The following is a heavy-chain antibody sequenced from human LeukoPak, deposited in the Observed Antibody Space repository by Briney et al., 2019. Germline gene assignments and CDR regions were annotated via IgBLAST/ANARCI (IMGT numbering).Heavy chain of an antibody. CDR1: GFTFSRYW. D-gene: IGHD3-22*01. V-gene: IGHV3-74*01. CDR3: ASSNYYDSSGYYRLFDY. CDR2: ISSDGSRT. Sequence: GGSLRLSCAASGFTFSRYWMHWVRQAPGRGLVWVSRISSDGSRTTYADSVKGRFSISRDNAKNTLYLQMNSLRAEDTAVYYCASSNYYDSSGYYRLFDYWGQGTLVTVSS. J-gene: IGHJ4*02.